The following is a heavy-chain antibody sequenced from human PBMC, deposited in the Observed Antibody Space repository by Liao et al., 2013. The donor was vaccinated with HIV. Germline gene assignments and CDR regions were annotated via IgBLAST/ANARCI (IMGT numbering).Heavy chain of an antibody. V-gene: IGHV4-61*05. CDR1: GGSISSSSYY. CDR2: IYYSGST. D-gene: IGHD1-14*01. J-gene: IGHJ4*02. CDR3: ARESRAGSYYFDY. Sequence: QLQLQESGPGLVKPSETLSLTCTVSGGSISSSSYYWGWIRQPPGKGLEWIGYIYYSGSTNYNPSLKSRVTISVDTSKNQFSLKLSSVTAADTAVYYCARESRAGSYYFDYWGQGTLVTVSS.